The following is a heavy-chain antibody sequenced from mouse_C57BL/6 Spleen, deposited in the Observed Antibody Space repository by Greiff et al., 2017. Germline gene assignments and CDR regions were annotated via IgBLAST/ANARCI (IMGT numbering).Heavy chain of an antibody. CDR2: IDPETGGT. CDR1: GYTFTDYE. Sequence: QVQLQQSGAELVRPGASVTLSCKASGYTFTDYEMHWVKQTPVHGLEWIGAIDPETGGTAYNQKFKGRAILTADKSSRTACMVLRGLTSEDSAVYYYTRGLNWYFDVWGTGTTVTVSS. V-gene: IGHV1-15*01. J-gene: IGHJ1*03. CDR3: TRGLNWYFDV.